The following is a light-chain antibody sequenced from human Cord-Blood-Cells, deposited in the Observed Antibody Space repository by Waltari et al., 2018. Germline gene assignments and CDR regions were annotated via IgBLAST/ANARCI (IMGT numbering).Light chain of an antibody. J-gene: IGLJ1*01. V-gene: IGLV2-8*01. Sequence: QSPLTQPPSASGSPGQSVTISCTGTSSDVGGYNYFSWYQQHPGKAPKLMIYEVSKRPSGVPDRFSGSKSGNTASLTVSGLQAEDEADYYCSSYAGSNNYVFGTGTKVTVL. CDR1: SSDVGGYNY. CDR3: SSYAGSNNYV. CDR2: EVS.